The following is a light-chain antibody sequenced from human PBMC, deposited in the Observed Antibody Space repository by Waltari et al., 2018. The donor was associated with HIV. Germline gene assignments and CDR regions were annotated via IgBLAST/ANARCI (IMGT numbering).Light chain of an antibody. Sequence: DIQMTQSPSSLSASVGDRVTITCQASQDITNYLNWYQQKPGKAPKLLIYDVSNLEIGVPSRFSGRGSGTEFTFTISSLQPEDIATYYCQQYDNVSLTFGGGTKVEIK. CDR2: DVS. CDR1: QDITNY. V-gene: IGKV1-33*01. J-gene: IGKJ4*01. CDR3: QQYDNVSLT.